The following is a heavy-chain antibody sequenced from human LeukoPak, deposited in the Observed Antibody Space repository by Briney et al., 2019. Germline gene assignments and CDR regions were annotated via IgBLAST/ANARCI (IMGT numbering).Heavy chain of an antibody. CDR3: ARAARYRKAFDI. J-gene: IGHJ3*02. D-gene: IGHD1-14*01. V-gene: IGHV4-59*12. CDR1: GGSISSYY. CDR2: IYYSGST. Sequence: SETLSLTCTVSGGSISSYYWSWIRQPPGKGLEWIGYIYYSGSTNYNPSLKSRVTISVDTSKNQFSLKLSSVTAADTAVYYCARAARYRKAFDIWGQGTMVTVSS.